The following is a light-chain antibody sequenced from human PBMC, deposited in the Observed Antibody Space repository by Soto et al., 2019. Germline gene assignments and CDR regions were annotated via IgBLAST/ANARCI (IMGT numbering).Light chain of an antibody. CDR1: QSISSY. J-gene: IGKJ1*01. V-gene: IGKV1-39*01. CDR3: QQSYSTPPT. Sequence: DIKMTQSPSSLSASVGDRATITCRASQSISSYLNWYQQNPGKAPKLLISAASSLQSEVPSRFSGSGSGTDFTPTISTLQPEDFATYYCQQSYSTPPTFGQGTKVEIK. CDR2: AAS.